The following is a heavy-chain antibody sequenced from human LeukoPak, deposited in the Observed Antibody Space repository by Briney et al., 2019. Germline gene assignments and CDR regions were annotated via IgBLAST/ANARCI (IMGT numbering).Heavy chain of an antibody. CDR2: IPSDGSRK. J-gene: IGHJ6*02. V-gene: IGHV3-30*02. CDR1: GFTFRSYG. Sequence: GGSLRLSCAASGFTFRSYGMHWVRQAPGKGLEWVTFIPSDGSRKYYTDSVKGRFTISRDNAKNSLYLQMNSLRAEDTAVYYCARDLSSGWERNDYYYYGMDVWGQGTTVTVSS. D-gene: IGHD6-19*01. CDR3: ARDLSSGWERNDYYYYGMDV.